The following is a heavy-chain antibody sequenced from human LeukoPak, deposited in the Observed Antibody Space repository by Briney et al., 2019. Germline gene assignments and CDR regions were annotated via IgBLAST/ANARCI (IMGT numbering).Heavy chain of an antibody. Sequence: GGSLRLSCAASGFTVSSNYMSWIRQAPEKGLEWVSVIYSGGSTYYADSVKGRFTISRDNSKNTLYFQMNSLRAEDTAVYYCARDAEGIDAFDIWGQGTMVTVSS. CDR3: ARDAEGIDAFDI. V-gene: IGHV3-66*01. CDR1: GFTVSSNY. J-gene: IGHJ3*02. CDR2: IYSGGST.